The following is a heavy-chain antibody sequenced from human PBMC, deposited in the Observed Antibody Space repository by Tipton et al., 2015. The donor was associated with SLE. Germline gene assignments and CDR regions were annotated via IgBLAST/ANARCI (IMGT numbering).Heavy chain of an antibody. CDR2: IYPSGST. V-gene: IGHV4-30-2*01. J-gene: IGHJ4*02. CDR3: ARLRVVYGFHGLDY. Sequence: TLSLTCAVSGGSISSGGYSWSWIRQPPGKGLEWIGYIYPSGSTFYNPSLKSRVTISLDRSKSQFSLKLNSVTAADTAVYYCARLRVVYGFHGLDYWGQGTLVTVSS. D-gene: IGHD2-8*02. CDR1: GGSISSGGYS.